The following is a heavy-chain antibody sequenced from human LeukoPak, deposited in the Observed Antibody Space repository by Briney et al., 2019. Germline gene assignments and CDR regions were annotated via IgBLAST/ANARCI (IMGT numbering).Heavy chain of an antibody. V-gene: IGHV4-59*01. J-gene: IGHJ3*02. CDR1: GGSISSYY. CDR2: LYNRGST. CDR3: ARDRPGIAVAGDAFDI. D-gene: IGHD6-19*01. Sequence: SETLSLTCTVSGGSISSYYWSWIRQPPGKGLEWIGYLYNRGSTNYNPSLKSRVIISVDMSKNQFSLKLRSVTAADTAVYYCARDRPGIAVAGDAFDIWGQGTMVTVSS.